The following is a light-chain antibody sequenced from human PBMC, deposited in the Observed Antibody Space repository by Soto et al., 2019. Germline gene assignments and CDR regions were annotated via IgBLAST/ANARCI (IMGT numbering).Light chain of an antibody. J-gene: IGLJ2*01. CDR1: SSDVGGYNF. Sequence: QSALTQPASVSGSPGQSITISCTGTSSDVGGYNFVSWYQLHPGEAPKLMIYEVSNRPSGVSNRFSASKSGNTASLTISGLQAEDEADYYCSSYTQRNSLIFGGGTKLTVL. CDR3: SSYTQRNSLI. V-gene: IGLV2-14*01. CDR2: EVS.